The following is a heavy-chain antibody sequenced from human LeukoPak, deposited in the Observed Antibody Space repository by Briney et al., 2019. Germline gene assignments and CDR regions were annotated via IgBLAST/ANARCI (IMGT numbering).Heavy chain of an antibody. V-gene: IGHV4-39*01. D-gene: IGHD6-13*01. CDR3: ASEYSSSWYFSYFDY. J-gene: IGHJ4*02. CDR1: GGSISSSSYY. CDR2: IYYSGST. Sequence: NPSETLSLTCTVSGGSISSSSYYWGWIRQPPGKGLEWIGSIYYSGSTYYNPSLKSRVTISVDTSKNQFSLKLSSVTAADTAVYYCASEYSSSWYFSYFDYWGQGTLVTVSS.